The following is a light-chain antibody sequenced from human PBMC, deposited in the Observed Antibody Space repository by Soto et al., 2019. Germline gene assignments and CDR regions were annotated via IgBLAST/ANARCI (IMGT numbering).Light chain of an antibody. CDR2: GAS. CDR1: QAISSTF. J-gene: IGKJ1*01. V-gene: IGKV3-20*01. CDR3: QQYESSWT. Sequence: EIVLTQSPGTLSLSPGERATLSCRASQAISSTFLAWYQHKPGQAPRVLIYGASRRATGIPDRFSGSGSGTDFTLTNSRLEPEDFAVYYCQQYESSWTFGQGTKVEMK.